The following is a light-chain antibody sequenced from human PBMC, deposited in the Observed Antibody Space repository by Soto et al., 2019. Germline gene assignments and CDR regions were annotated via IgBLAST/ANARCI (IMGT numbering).Light chain of an antibody. CDR3: HQYDSSLWT. CDR1: QSVSSSH. Sequence: EILLTQSPGTLSLSRGERSTLXXRASQSVSSSHLAWYQQKPGQAPRVXIYGASSRATGIPDRFSGSGSGTDFTLTISRLEPADFAVYFCHQYDSSLWTFGQGTKVDIK. J-gene: IGKJ1*01. V-gene: IGKV3-20*01. CDR2: GAS.